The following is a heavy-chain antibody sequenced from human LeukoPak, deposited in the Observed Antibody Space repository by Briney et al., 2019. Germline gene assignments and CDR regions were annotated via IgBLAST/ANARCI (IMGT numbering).Heavy chain of an antibody. CDR2: IYPGDSDT. D-gene: IGHD5-18*01. Sequence: LGESLKISCKGSGYSFTSYWIGWVRQMPGKGLEWMGIIYPGDSDTRYSPSFQGQVTISADKSISTAYLQWSSLKASDTAMYYCARLSIGGYSYALPFDYWGQGTLVTVSS. CDR1: GYSFTSYW. CDR3: ARLSIGGYSYALPFDY. V-gene: IGHV5-51*01. J-gene: IGHJ4*02.